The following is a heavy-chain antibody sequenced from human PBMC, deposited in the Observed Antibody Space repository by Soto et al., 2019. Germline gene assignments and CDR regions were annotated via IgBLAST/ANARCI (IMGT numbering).Heavy chain of an antibody. J-gene: IGHJ6*02. CDR2: IMPVFATS. CDR1: GGTFSTSA. V-gene: IGHV1-69*05. CDR3: ARDKDRQQLGGNYYYILDV. Sequence: QVQLMQSGAEVKKPGSSVKVSCKASGGTFSTSAISWVRQAPGEGLEWVGGIMPVFATSDYAQKFQGRVTISPDESTTTAYLELTSLTTDDTAVYYCARDKDRQQLGGNYYYILDVWGQGTAITVSS. D-gene: IGHD3-3*02.